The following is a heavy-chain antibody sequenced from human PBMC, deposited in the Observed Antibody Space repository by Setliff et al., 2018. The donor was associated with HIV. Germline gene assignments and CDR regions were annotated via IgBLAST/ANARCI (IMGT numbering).Heavy chain of an antibody. Sequence: PGGSLRLSCAASGFTFSTYWMHWVRQAPGKGLVWVSRIKTDGSSTSYADSVKGRFTISRDNAKNTLFLQMNSLRAEDTAVYYCAKIQNPQGYYYDSSGYYYFDNWGQGALVTVSS. CDR3: AKIQNPQGYYYDSSGYYYFDN. D-gene: IGHD3-22*01. V-gene: IGHV3-74*01. CDR1: GFTFSTYW. J-gene: IGHJ4*02. CDR2: IKTDGSST.